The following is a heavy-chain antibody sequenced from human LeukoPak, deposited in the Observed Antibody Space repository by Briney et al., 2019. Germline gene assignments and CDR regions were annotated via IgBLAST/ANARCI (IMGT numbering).Heavy chain of an antibody. CDR2: INPNSGGT. D-gene: IGHD3-22*01. CDR3: ARDRYYYDSSDFDY. V-gene: IGHV1-2*02. J-gene: IGHJ4*02. Sequence: GASVKVSCKASGYTFTGYYMHWVRQAPGQGLEWMGWINPNSGGTNYAQKFQGRVTMTRDTSISTAYMELSRLRSDDTAVYYCARDRYYYDSSDFDYWGQGTLVTVSS. CDR1: GYTFTGYY.